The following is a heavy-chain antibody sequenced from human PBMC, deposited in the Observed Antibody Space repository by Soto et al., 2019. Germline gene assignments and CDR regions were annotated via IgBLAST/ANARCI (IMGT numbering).Heavy chain of an antibody. D-gene: IGHD1-1*01. Sequence: QVQLVESGGGVVQPGRSLRLSCAASGFTFSSYGMHWVRQAPGKGLEWVAVISYDGSNKYYADSVKGRFTISRDNSKNTLYLQMNSLRAEDTAVYYCAKDQRDGGMDVWGQGTKVTVSS. CDR2: ISYDGSNK. J-gene: IGHJ6*02. V-gene: IGHV3-30*18. CDR1: GFTFSSYG. CDR3: AKDQRDGGMDV.